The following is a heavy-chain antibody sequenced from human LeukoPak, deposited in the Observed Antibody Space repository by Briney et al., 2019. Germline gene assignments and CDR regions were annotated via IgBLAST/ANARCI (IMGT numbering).Heavy chain of an antibody. J-gene: IGHJ4*02. CDR1: GFSLSTSGVG. V-gene: IGHV2-5*01. CDR3: ARFITMVRGVIQRDFDY. Sequence: SGPTLVNPTQTLTLTCTVSGFSLSTSGVGVGWIRQPPGKALEWLALIYWNDDKRYSPSLKSRLTITKDTSKNQVVLTMTNMDPVDTATYYCARFITMVRGVIQRDFDYWGQGTLVTVSS. CDR2: IYWNDDK. D-gene: IGHD3-10*01.